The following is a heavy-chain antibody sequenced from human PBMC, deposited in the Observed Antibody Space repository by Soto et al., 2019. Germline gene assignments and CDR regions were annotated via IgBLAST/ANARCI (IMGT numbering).Heavy chain of an antibody. D-gene: IGHD2-21*01. V-gene: IGHV1-18*01. Sequence: QVQLVQSGAEVKKPGASVKVSCKASGYTFTSYGISWVRQAPGQGLEWMGWISAYNGNTNYAQKLQGRVTMTTDTSTSTSYMDLRIPRSDLTALYYSAIPGSDYHNLWCFYHYGMDVWGQGTTVTVS. J-gene: IGHJ6*02. CDR1: GYTFTSYG. CDR2: ISAYNGNT. CDR3: AIPGSDYHNLWCFYHYGMDV.